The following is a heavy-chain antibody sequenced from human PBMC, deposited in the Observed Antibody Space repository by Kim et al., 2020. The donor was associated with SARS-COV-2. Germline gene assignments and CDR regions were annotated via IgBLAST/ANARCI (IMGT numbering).Heavy chain of an antibody. V-gene: IGHV4-61*02. J-gene: IGHJ4*02. CDR3: ARARYYYDSSGYYGGYFDY. CDR2: IYTSGST. D-gene: IGHD3-22*01. Sequence: SETLSLTCTVSGGSISSGSYYWSWIRQPAGKGLEWIGRIYTSGSTNYNPSLKSRVTISVDTSKNQFSLKLSSVTAADTAVYYCARARYYYDSSGYYGGYFDYWGQGTLVTVSS. CDR1: GGSISSGSYY.